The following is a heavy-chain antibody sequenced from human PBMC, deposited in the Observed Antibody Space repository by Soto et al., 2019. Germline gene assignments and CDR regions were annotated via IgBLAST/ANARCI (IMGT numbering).Heavy chain of an antibody. CDR1: GGSISSGGYY. J-gene: IGHJ6*02. CDR3: ARGAAAGSDYYGMDV. CDR2: IYYSGST. V-gene: IGHV4-31*03. D-gene: IGHD6-13*01. Sequence: LSLTCTVSGGSISSGGYYWSWIRQHPGKGLEWIGYIYYSGSTYYNPSLKSRVTISVDTSKNQFSLKLSSVTAADTAVYYCARGAAAGSDYYGMDVWGQGTTVTVSS.